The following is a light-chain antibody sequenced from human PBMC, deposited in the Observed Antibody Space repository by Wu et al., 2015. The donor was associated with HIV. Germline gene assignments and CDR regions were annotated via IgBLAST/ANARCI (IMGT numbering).Light chain of an antibody. Sequence: DIHMTQFPSALSASVGDRVTITCRTGQNIRTFLNWYQQKPGKPPKLLIYTASHLQSGVPSRFSGSGDGTDFTLTIDSLQPEDFATYYCHRGIGIPCTFGQGTKLEIK. V-gene: IGKV1-39*01. CDR2: TAS. CDR1: QNIRTF. CDR3: HRGIGIPCT. J-gene: IGKJ2*02.